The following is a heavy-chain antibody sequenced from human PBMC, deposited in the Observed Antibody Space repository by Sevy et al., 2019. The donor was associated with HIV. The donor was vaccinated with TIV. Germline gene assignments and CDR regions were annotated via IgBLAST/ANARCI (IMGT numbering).Heavy chain of an antibody. CDR2: IIGRGDST. CDR1: GFTFSSYV. D-gene: IGHD1-1*01. V-gene: IGHV3-23*01. J-gene: IGHJ4*02. CDR3: ATGTGTTDIWDY. Sequence: GGSLRLSCAASGFTFSSYVMSWVRQAPGGGLEWVSGIIGRGDSTYYADSVKGRFTISRDNSKNTLYLQMNSLRAEDTAVYYCATGTGTTDIWDYWGQGTLVTVSS.